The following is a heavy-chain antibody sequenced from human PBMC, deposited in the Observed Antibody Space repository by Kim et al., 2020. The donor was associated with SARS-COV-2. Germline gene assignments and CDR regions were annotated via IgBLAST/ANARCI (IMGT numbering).Heavy chain of an antibody. J-gene: IGHJ4*01. Sequence: SETLSLTCTVSGCSIRSYYWSWIRQPPGKGLEWIGYIYYSGSTNYNPSLKSRVTISVDTSKNQFSLKLSSVTAADTAVYYCSRARAGIFGVGTHFDYWG. D-gene: IGHD3-3*01. CDR3: SRARAGIFGVGTHFDY. V-gene: IGHV4-59*13. CDR1: GCSIRSYY. CDR2: IYYSGST.